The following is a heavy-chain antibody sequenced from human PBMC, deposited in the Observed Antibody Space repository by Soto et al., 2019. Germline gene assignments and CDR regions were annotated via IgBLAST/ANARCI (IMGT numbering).Heavy chain of an antibody. J-gene: IGHJ5*02. V-gene: IGHV1-69*13. CDR3: ARDLVLGGSVPHWFDP. Sequence: GASVKVSCKASGGTFSSYAISWVRQAPGQGLEWMGGIIPIFGTANYAQKFQGRVTITADESTSTAYMELSSLRSEDTAVYYCARDLVLGGSVPHWFDPWGQGTLVTVSS. D-gene: IGHD3-10*01. CDR1: GGTFSSYA. CDR2: IIPIFGTA.